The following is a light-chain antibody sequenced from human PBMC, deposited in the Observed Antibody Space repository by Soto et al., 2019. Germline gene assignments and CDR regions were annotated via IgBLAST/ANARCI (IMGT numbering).Light chain of an antibody. CDR2: LGS. Sequence: DIVMSQSPLSLPVTPGEPASISCRSSQSLLHSNGYNYLDLYLQKPGQSPQLLIYLGSNRASGVPDRCSGGGSGTDFTLKISRVEAEDVGVYYCMQALRPAWTFGQGTKVEIK. V-gene: IGKV2-28*01. CDR1: QSLLHSNGYNY. CDR3: MQALRPAWT. J-gene: IGKJ1*01.